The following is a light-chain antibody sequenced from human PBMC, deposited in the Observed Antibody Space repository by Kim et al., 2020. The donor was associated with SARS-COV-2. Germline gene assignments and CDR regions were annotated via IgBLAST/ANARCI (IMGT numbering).Light chain of an antibody. CDR3: GTWDDSLSAGV. J-gene: IGLJ3*02. V-gene: IGLV1-51*01. CDR2: DNN. CDR1: SSNIGNNY. Sequence: GQKLTISCSGTSSNIGNNYVSWYQQLPGTAPKLLIYDNNERPSGIPDRFSGSKSGTSATLGITGLQTGDEADYYCGTWDDSLSAGVFGGGTQLTVL.